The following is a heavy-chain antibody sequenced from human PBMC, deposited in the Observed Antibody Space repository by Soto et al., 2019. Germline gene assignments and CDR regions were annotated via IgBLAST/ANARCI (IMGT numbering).Heavy chain of an antibody. CDR2: ISAYNGNT. J-gene: IGHJ4*02. CDR1: GYTFTSYG. D-gene: IGHD3-3*01. Sequence: ASVKVSCKASGYTFTSYGISWVRQAPGQGLEWMGWISAYNGNTNYAQKLQGRVTMTTDTSTSTAYMELRSLRSDDTAVYYCARNSYYDFWSGPTKPQYFDYWGQGILVTVSS. CDR3: ARNSYYDFWSGPTKPQYFDY. V-gene: IGHV1-18*01.